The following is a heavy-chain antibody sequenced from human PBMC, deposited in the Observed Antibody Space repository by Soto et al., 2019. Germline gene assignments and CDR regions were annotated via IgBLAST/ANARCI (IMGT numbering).Heavy chain of an antibody. CDR1: GYSFTDHY. CDR2: INPNSGGT. V-gene: IGHV1-2*02. D-gene: IGHD3-10*01. Sequence: QVPLVQSGAEVKEPGASVKVSCKASGYSFTDHYIHWVRQAPGQGLEWMEWINPNSGGTKSAQQFQGRVTMTRDTSISTAYMELSRLRFDDTAVYYCARGKEISDYWNFDLWGRGTLVTVSS. CDR3: ARGKEISDYWNFDL. J-gene: IGHJ2*01.